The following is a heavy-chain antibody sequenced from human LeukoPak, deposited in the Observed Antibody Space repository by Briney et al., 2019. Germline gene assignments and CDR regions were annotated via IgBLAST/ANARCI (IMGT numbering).Heavy chain of an antibody. D-gene: IGHD1-26*01. V-gene: IGHV4-4*02. CDR1: GGPISSTNW. J-gene: IGHJ3*02. CDR3: ARKIGSSGAFDI. CDR2: IYHSGST. Sequence: SGTLSLTCAVSGGPISSTNWWSWVRQPPGKGLEWIGEIYHSGSTNYNPSLRSRITISVDKSKDQFSLRLSSVTAADPAVYYCARKIGSSGAFDIWGQGTMVTVSS.